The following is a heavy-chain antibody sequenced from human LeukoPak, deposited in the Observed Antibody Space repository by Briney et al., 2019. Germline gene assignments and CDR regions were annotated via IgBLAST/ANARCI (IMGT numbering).Heavy chain of an antibody. J-gene: IGHJ4*02. V-gene: IGHV4-34*01. Sequence: SETLSLICAVYGGSFSGYYWSWIRQPPGKGLEGIGEINHSGSTNYNPSLKIRVTISVDPSNNQFSLKLSSVTAADTAVYYCARGSILWFGEFSADYFDYWGQGTLVTVSS. CDR2: INHSGST. CDR1: GGSFSGYY. D-gene: IGHD3-10*01. CDR3: ARGSILWFGEFSADYFDY.